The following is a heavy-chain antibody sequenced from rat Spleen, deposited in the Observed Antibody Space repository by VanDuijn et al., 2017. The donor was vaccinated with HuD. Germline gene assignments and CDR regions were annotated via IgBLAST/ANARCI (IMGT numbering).Heavy chain of an antibody. CDR1: GFIFSDHY. CDR3: ATGPRILRLDWFAY. D-gene: IGHD1-6*01. J-gene: IGHJ3*01. Sequence: EVQLVESGGGLVQPGRSMTLSCTASGFIFSDHYVAWVRQAPTKGLEWVASISTGGGNTYYRHSVKGRFTISRDNAKNTQYLQMDSLRSEDTATYYCATGPRILRLDWFAYWGQGTLVTVSS. V-gene: IGHV5-25*01. CDR2: ISTGGGNT.